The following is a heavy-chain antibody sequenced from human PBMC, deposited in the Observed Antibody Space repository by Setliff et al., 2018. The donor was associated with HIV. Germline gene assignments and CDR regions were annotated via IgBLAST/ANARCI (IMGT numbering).Heavy chain of an antibody. Sequence: SETLSLTCTVSGASISSSSHHCAWIRQPPGKGLEYIGNIYYTGSTHHNPSLESRVATSVDTSKNQFSLKLSSVTAADTAVYYCARIVRWELVATSTFFYYYMDVWGKGTTVTVSS. CDR3: ARIVRWELVATSTFFYYYMDV. CDR1: GASISSSSHH. D-gene: IGHD1-26*01. V-gene: IGHV4-39*01. J-gene: IGHJ6*03. CDR2: IYYTGST.